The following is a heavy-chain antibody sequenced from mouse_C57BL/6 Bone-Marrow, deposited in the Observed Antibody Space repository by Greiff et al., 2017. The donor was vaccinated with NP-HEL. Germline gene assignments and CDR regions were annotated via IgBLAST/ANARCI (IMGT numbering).Heavy chain of an antibody. D-gene: IGHD2-2*01. CDR3: ASHWNWFRPWFAY. Sequence: EVQRVEPGGGLVQPGGSLKLSCAASGFTFSDYYMYWVRQTPEKRLEWVAYISNGGGSTYYPETVKGRFTISRDNAKNSLYLQMSRLKSEDTAKSYCASHWNWFRPWFAYWGQGTLVTVSA. CDR2: ISNGGGST. V-gene: IGHV5-12*01. CDR1: GFTFSDYY. J-gene: IGHJ3*01.